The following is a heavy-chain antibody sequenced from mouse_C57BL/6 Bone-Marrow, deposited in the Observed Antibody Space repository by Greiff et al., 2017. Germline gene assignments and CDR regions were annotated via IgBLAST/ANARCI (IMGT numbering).Heavy chain of an antibody. CDR3: ARTLLLDYALAY. Sequence: QVQLQQPGAELVRPGSSVKLSCKASGYTFTSYWMHWVKQRPIQGLEWIGNIDPSDSETHSNQKFKDKATLTVDKSSSTSYMQLSILTSEDSAVYYCARTLLLDYALAYWGQGTSVTVSS. V-gene: IGHV1-52*01. CDR2: IDPSDSET. J-gene: IGHJ4*01. CDR1: GYTFTSYW.